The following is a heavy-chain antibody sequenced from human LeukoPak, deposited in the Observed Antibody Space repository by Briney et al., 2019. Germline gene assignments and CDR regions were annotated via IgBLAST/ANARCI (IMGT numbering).Heavy chain of an antibody. CDR2: IGGGGRDT. Sequence: GGSLRVSCAASGFTFSTYAMSWVRQAPGKGLEWLSTIGGGGRDTFYADSVKGRFTVSRDNSKNTLYLQMSSLRAEDTAVYFCAENRGANYYNYYMDVWGKGTTVTVSS. CDR3: AENRGANYYNYYMDV. J-gene: IGHJ6*03. V-gene: IGHV3-23*01. CDR1: GFTFSTYA. D-gene: IGHD4/OR15-4a*01.